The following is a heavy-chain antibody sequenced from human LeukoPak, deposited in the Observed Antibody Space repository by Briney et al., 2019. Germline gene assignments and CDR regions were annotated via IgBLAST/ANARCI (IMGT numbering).Heavy chain of an antibody. Sequence: GGSLRLSCAASGFTFSTYAMTWVRQAPGKGLKWVSAISGSGDSTFYADSVKGRFTISRDNSKNTLYLQMSSPRAEDTAVYYCAKDLGAWGPAPMGGLDYWGQGTLVTVSS. CDR3: AKDLGAWGPAPMGGLDY. CDR2: ISGSGDST. J-gene: IGHJ4*02. D-gene: IGHD2-2*01. V-gene: IGHV3-23*01. CDR1: GFTFSTYA.